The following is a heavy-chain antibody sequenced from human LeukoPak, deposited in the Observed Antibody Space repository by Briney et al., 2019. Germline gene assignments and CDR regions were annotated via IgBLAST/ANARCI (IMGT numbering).Heavy chain of an antibody. CDR1: GGSISSYY. J-gene: IGHJ4*02. CDR2: IYYSGST. CDR3: ARHQVLEFFDY. D-gene: IGHD2-8*01. Sequence: SETLPLTCTVSGGSISSYYWSWIRQPPGKGLEWIGYIYYSGSTNYNPSLKSRVTISVDTSKNQFSLKLSSVTAADTAVYYCARHQVLEFFDYWGQGTLVTVSS. V-gene: IGHV4-59*08.